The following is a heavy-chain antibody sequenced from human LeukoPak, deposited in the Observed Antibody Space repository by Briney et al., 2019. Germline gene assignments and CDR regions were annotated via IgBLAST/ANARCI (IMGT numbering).Heavy chain of an antibody. CDR1: GFTFSNYN. Sequence: ASVKVSCKASGFTFSNYNINWVRQATGQGLEWMGRMTPNSVHTDFAQKFQGRVTITRSFSKNTAYMELSSLRSEDTAVYYCATDGGTMVRGVTLGYWGQGTLVTVSS. CDR2: MTPNSVHT. J-gene: IGHJ4*02. CDR3: ATDGGTMVRGVTLGY. V-gene: IGHV1-8*03. D-gene: IGHD3-10*01.